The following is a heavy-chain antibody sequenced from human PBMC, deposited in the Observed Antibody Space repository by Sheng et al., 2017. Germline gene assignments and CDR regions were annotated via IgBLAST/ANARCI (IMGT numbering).Heavy chain of an antibody. Sequence: QVQLQQWGAGLLKPSETLSLTCAVYGGSFSGYYWSWIRQPPGKGLEWIGEINHSGSTNYNPSLKSRVTISVDTSKNQFSLKLSSVTAADMAVYYCARRGGRRSNWFDPWGQGTLVTVSS. CDR1: GGSFSGYY. J-gene: IGHJ5*02. D-gene: IGHD2-15*01. CDR2: INHSGST. V-gene: IGHV4-34*01. CDR3: ARRGGRRSNWFDP.